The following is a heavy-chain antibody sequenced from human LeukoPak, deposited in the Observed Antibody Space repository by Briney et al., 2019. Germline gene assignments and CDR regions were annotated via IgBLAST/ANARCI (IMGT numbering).Heavy chain of an antibody. V-gene: IGHV4-61*02. D-gene: IGHD2-8*01. CDR2: IYTSGST. CDR3: ARGVLGARDPFDI. Sequence: SQTLSLTCTVSGDSISSDSYYWSWIRQPAGKGLEWIGRIYTSGSTNYNPSLKSRVTISVDTSKNQFSLKLSSVTAADTAMYYCARGVLGARDPFDIWGQGTKVTVSS. CDR1: GDSISSDSYY. J-gene: IGHJ3*02.